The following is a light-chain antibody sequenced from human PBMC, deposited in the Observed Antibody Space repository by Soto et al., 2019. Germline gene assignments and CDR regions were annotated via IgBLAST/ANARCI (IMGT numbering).Light chain of an antibody. CDR2: AAS. Sequence: DIQMTQSPSSLSASVGDRVTITCRASQGISNYLAWYQQKPGKVPKLLIYAASTLQSGVPSRFSGSGSGTDFTPTIRSLQPEDFATYYCQQSYSLPTFGQGTRLEIK. J-gene: IGKJ5*01. CDR1: QGISNY. V-gene: IGKV1-27*01. CDR3: QQSYSLPT.